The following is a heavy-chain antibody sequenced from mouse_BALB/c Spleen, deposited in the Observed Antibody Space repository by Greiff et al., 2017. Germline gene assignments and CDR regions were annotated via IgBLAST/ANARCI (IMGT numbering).Heavy chain of an antibody. V-gene: IGHV5-6-5*01. CDR1: GFTFSSYA. CDR3: ARSAPDAMDY. J-gene: IGHJ4*01. CDR2: ISSGGST. Sequence: DVKLVESGGGLVKPGGSLKLSCAASGFTFSSYAMSWVRQTPEKRLEWVASISSGGSTYYPDSVKGRFTISRDNARNILYLQMSSLRSEDTAMYYCARSAPDAMDYWGQGTSVTVSS.